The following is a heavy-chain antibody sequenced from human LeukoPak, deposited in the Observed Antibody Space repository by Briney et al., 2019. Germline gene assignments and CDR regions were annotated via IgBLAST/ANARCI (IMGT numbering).Heavy chain of an antibody. D-gene: IGHD2/OR15-2a*01. J-gene: IGHJ4*02. V-gene: IGHV3-33*01. CDR2: IWYDGSNK. CDR3: AREGPRGNSQFDY. Sequence: XRQAPGKGLEWVALIWYDGSNKYYTDSVKGRFTISRDNSKNTLYLQMNSLRAEDTAVYYCAREGPRGNSQFDYWGQGTLVTVSS.